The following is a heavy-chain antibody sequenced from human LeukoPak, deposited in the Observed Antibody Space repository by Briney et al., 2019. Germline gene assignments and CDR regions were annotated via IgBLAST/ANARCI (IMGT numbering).Heavy chain of an antibody. CDR2: IPYDGGNK. J-gene: IGHJ4*02. V-gene: IGHV3-30*02. D-gene: IGHD6-13*01. CDR1: GFTFSSYG. Sequence: GGSLRLSCAASGFTFSSYGMHCVRQAPGKGLEWVAFIPYDGGNKYYADSVKGRFTISRDNSKNTLYLQMNSLRAEDTAVYYCAKDRARAAAGLLGYFDYWGQGTLVTVSS. CDR3: AKDRARAAAGLLGYFDY.